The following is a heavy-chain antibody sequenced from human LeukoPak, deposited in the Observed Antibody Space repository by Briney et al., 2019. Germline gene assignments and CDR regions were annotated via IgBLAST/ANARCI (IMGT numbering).Heavy chain of an antibody. CDR1: GFTFSSYS. J-gene: IGHJ4*02. CDR3: AREPANYYYDSSGQFDY. CDR2: ISSSSSYI. V-gene: IGHV3-21*01. Sequence: GRSLRLSCAASGFTFSSYSMNWVRQAPGKGLEWVSSISSSSSYIYYADSVKGRFTISRDNAKNSLYLQMNSLRAEDTAVYYCAREPANYYYDSSGQFDYWGQGTLVTVSS. D-gene: IGHD3-22*01.